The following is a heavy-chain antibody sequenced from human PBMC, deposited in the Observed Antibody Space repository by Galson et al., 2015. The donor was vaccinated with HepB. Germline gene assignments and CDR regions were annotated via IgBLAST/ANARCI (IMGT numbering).Heavy chain of an antibody. Sequence: SLRLSCAASGFTFSYYAMHWVRQPPGKGLAWVAVISYGGSTPYYADFVRGRFTISRDNSKRTLSLQMSSLRTEDTAVYYCVKTLTKWGPFGAGLGYWGQGALVTVSS. CDR1: GFTFSYYA. D-gene: IGHD3-16*01. J-gene: IGHJ4*02. CDR2: ISYGGSTP. V-gene: IGHV3-30*18. CDR3: VKTLTKWGPFGAGLGY.